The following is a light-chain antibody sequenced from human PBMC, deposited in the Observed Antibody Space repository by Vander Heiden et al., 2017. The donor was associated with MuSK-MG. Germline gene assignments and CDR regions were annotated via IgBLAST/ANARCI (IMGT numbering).Light chain of an antibody. CDR2: LGS. CDR3: RQALQTPLT. CDR1: QSLLHSIGYNY. Sequence: DIVMTQSPLSLPVTPGEPASISCRSSQSLLHSIGYNYLDWYLQKPGQSPQLLIYLGSSRASGVPDRFSGSGSGTDFTLKISRVEAEDVGVYYCRQALQTPLTFGAGTKVXIK. V-gene: IGKV2-28*01. J-gene: IGKJ4*01.